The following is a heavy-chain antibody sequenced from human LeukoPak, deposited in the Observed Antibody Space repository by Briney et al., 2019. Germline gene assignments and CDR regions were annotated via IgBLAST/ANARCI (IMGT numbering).Heavy chain of an antibody. J-gene: IGHJ4*02. V-gene: IGHV3-23*01. CDR1: GFTFSSYG. D-gene: IGHD5-18*01. CDR2: ISGSGGST. CDR3: AKENLGYSYGYDY. Sequence: GGSLRLSCAASGFTFSSYGMSWVRQAPGKGLEWASAISGSGGSTYYADSVKGRFTISRDNSKNTLYLQMNSLRAEDTAVYYCAKENLGYSYGYDYWGQGTLVTVSS.